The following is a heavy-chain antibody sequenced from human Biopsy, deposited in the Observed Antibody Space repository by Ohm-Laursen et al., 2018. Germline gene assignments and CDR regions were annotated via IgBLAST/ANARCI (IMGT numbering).Heavy chain of an antibody. CDR1: GGTFSNYG. V-gene: IGHV1-69*06. CDR3: ATKLTGYFHH. Sequence: SVKISCKAPGGTFSNYGVNWVRQAPGQGLEWLGGNIPILGTGNYAQKFQDRVTVAADTSTSTATMELRSLRSDDTAVYYCATKLTGYFHHWGQGTLVTVSS. CDR2: NIPILGTG. J-gene: IGHJ1*01. D-gene: IGHD3-9*01.